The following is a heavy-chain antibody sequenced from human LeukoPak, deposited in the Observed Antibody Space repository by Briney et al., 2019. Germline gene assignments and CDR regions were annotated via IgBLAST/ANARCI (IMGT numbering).Heavy chain of an antibody. J-gene: IGHJ4*02. D-gene: IGHD3-3*01. CDR1: GFTFRSYA. CDR3: AKVVYDFWSGYDY. Sequence: HPGRSLRLSCAASGFTFRSYAMNWVRQAPGKGLEWVSIISGSGDSTYYSDSVKGRFTISRDNSKNTLYLQMNSLRAEDAAVYYCAKVVYDFWSGYDYWGQGTLVTVSS. V-gene: IGHV3-23*01. CDR2: ISGSGDST.